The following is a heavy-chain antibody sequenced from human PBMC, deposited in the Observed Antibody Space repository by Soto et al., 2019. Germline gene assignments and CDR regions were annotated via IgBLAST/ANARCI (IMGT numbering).Heavy chain of an antibody. CDR3: AKTYYDESSGYYFDY. V-gene: IGHV3-43*02. D-gene: IGHD3-22*01. J-gene: IGHJ4*02. CDR1: GFTFSGYA. CDR2: ISWDGGST. Sequence: GGSLRLSCAASGFTFSGYAMHWVRQAPGKGLEWVSLISWDGGSTYYAVSVKGRFTISRDNSKNSLYLQMNSLRTEDTASYYCAKTYYDESSGYYFDYWGQGTLVTVSS.